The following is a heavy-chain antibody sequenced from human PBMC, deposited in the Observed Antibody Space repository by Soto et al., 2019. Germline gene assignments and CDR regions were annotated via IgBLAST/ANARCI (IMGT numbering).Heavy chain of an antibody. Sequence: EVQLVESGGGLVKPGGSLRLSCAASGFTFSSYSMNWVRQAPGKGLEWVSSISSSSSYIYYADSVKGRFTISRDNAKNSLYLQMNSLRAEDTAVYYCARVQQLPSYYYYGMDVWGQGTTVTVSS. CDR2: ISSSSSYI. D-gene: IGHD6-13*01. V-gene: IGHV3-21*01. J-gene: IGHJ6*02. CDR3: ARVQQLPSYYYYGMDV. CDR1: GFTFSSYS.